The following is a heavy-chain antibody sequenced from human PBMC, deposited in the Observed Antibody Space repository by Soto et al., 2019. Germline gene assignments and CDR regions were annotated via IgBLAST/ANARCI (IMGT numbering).Heavy chain of an antibody. J-gene: IGHJ4*02. CDR1: GFTFSSYA. V-gene: IGHV3-23*01. Sequence: GGSLRLSCAASGFTFSSYAMSWVRQAPGKGLEWVSALSADGGRTYYADSVKGRFTISRDNSKNTLFLHMSSLRAEDTAVYYCAKKQQHLIRNFDYWGQGALVTVSS. CDR2: LSADGGRT. CDR3: AKKQQHLIRNFDY. D-gene: IGHD1-1*01.